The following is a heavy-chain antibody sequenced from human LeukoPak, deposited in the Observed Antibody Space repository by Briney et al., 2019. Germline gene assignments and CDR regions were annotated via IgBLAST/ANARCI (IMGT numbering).Heavy chain of an antibody. CDR2: IYSTGRV. CDR3: ARASETAMITL. J-gene: IGHJ4*02. D-gene: IGHD5-18*01. CDR1: GVSITSGTYY. Sequence: PAQTLSLTCTVSGVSITSGTYYWTWIRQPAGKGLEWIGRIYSTGRVNYNPSLKSRVTMLLDTSKNHISLKLTSVTAADTAIYFCARASETAMITLWGQGTLVTVSS. V-gene: IGHV4-61*02.